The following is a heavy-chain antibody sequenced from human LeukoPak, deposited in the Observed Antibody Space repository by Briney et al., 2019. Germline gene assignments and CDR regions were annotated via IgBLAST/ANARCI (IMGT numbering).Heavy chain of an antibody. Sequence: GASLRLSCAASGFTFSSYAMSWLRQAPGKGLEWVSGISGNAVNIFYADSVKGRFTISRDNSNNTLFLLMNSLRAEDTAVYYCAKRHFVWATNFYYCMDVWGQGTTVTVSS. CDR3: AKRHFVWATNFYYCMDV. V-gene: IGHV3-23*01. CDR1: GFTFSSYA. J-gene: IGHJ6*02. CDR2: ISGNAVNI. D-gene: IGHD3-9*01.